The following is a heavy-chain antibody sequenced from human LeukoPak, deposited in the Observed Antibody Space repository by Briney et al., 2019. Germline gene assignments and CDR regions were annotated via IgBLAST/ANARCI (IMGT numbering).Heavy chain of an antibody. Sequence: SETLSLTCTVSGGSISSYYWSWIRQPPGKGLEWIGYIYYSGSTNYNPSLKSRVTISVDTSKNQFSLKLSSVTAADTAVYYCARVAPRWLQSPPYYFDYWGQGTLVTVSS. V-gene: IGHV4-59*01. CDR3: ARVAPRWLQSPPYYFDY. CDR2: IYYSGST. J-gene: IGHJ4*02. CDR1: GGSISSYY. D-gene: IGHD5-24*01.